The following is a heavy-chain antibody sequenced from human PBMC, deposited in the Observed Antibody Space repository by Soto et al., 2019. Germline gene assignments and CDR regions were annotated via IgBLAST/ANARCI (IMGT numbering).Heavy chain of an antibody. CDR1: GFTFRTYS. D-gene: IGHD3-9*01. V-gene: IGHV3-21*01. CDR2: ISSSSAYI. CDR3: ARDLGVTATGPNLDY. Sequence: PGGSLRLSCVASGFTFRTYSMNWVRRAPGKGLEWVSAISSSSAYIFYSDSVKGRFTISRDNAKNSLFLQMNSLRAEDTAVYYCARDLGVTATGPNLDYWGQGTLVSVS. J-gene: IGHJ4*02.